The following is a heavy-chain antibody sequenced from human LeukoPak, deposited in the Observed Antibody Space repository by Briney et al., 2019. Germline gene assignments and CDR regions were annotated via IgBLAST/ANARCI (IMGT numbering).Heavy chain of an antibody. J-gene: IGHJ4*02. Sequence: SETLSLTCAVYGGSFSGYYWSWIRQPPGKGLEWIGEINHSGSTHHNPSLKSRVTISVDTCKNQFSLKLSSVTAADTAVYYCARGGIVVVPAAMNYWGQGTLVTVSS. V-gene: IGHV4-34*01. CDR1: GGSFSGYY. CDR2: INHSGST. D-gene: IGHD2-2*01. CDR3: ARGGIVVVPAAMNY.